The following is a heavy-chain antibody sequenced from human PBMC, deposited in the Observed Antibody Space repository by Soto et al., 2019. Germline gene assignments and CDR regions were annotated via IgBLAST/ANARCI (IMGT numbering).Heavy chain of an antibody. CDR2: ISYDGSNK. CDR3: ARAGCDGGSCYTLVGLRYGMDV. V-gene: IGHV3-30-3*01. Sequence: QVQLVESGGSVVQPGRSLRLSCAASGFTFSSYAMHWVRQAPGKGLEWVAVISYDGSNKYYADSVKGRFTISRDNSKNTLYLQMNSLRAEDTAVYYCARAGCDGGSCYTLVGLRYGMDVWGQGTTVTVSS. CDR1: GFTFSSYA. D-gene: IGHD2-15*01. J-gene: IGHJ6*02.